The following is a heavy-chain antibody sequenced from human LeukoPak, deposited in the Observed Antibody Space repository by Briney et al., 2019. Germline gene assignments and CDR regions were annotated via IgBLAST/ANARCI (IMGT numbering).Heavy chain of an antibody. CDR1: GFTFDDYA. J-gene: IGHJ5*02. CDR2: ISWNSGSI. CDR3: AKGPASGIDDGDQSWFDP. V-gene: IGHV3-9*01. Sequence: GRSLRLSCAASGFTFDDYAMHWVRQAPGKGMEWVSGISWNSGSIGYADSVKGRFTISRDNAKNSLYLQMNSLRAEDTALYYCAKGPASGIDDGDQSWFDPWGQGTLGTVSS. D-gene: IGHD4-17*01.